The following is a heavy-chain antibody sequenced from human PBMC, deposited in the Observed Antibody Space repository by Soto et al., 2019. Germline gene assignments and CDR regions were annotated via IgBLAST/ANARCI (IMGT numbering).Heavy chain of an antibody. J-gene: IGHJ6*03. CDR1: GGTFSSYT. D-gene: IGHD6-13*01. Sequence: SVKVSCKASGGTFSSYTISWVRQAPGQGLEWMGRIIPILGIANYAQKFQGRVTITADKSTSTAYMELSSLRSEDTAVYYCARDLEAAAANYYYYYMDVWGKGTTVTVSS. CDR3: ARDLEAAAANYYYYYMDV. V-gene: IGHV1-69*04. CDR2: IIPILGIA.